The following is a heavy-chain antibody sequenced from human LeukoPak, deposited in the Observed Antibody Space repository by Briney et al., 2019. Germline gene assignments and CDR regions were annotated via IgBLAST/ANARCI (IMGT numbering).Heavy chain of an antibody. Sequence: SETLSLTCAVYGGSFSGYYWSWIRQPPGNGLEWIGEIHHSGSTDYNRSLKSRVTISVDTSKNQFSLKLSSVTAADTAVYYWASPGMYSSGWYESSYYGMDVWGQGTTVTVSS. CDR2: IHHSGST. CDR3: ASPGMYSSGWYESSYYGMDV. V-gene: IGHV4-34*01. CDR1: GGSFSGYY. J-gene: IGHJ6*02. D-gene: IGHD6-19*01.